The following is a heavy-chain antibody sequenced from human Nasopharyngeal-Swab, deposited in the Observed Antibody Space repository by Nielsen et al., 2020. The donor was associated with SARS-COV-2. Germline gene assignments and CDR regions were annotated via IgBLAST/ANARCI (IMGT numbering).Heavy chain of an antibody. V-gene: IGHV4-59*13. Sequence: SETLSLTCSVSGGSISSYYWSWIRQSPEKRLEYIGYIYSTGGTNYNPSLKSRVTISLDTSESKPSLKLNFVTAADTAVYYCARVGSYCSSTNCYLSGMDVWGQGTTVTVSS. CDR1: GGSISSYY. J-gene: IGHJ6*02. CDR2: IYSTGGT. CDR3: ARVGSYCSSTNCYLSGMDV. D-gene: IGHD2-2*01.